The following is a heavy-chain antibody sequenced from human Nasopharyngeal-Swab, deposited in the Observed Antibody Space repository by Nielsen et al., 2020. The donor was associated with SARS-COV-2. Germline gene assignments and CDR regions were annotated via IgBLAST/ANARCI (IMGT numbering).Heavy chain of an antibody. J-gene: IGHJ4*02. D-gene: IGHD2-15*01. CDR1: GFTFSSYW. V-gene: IGHV3-74*01. CDR2: INSDGSST. Sequence: GESLKISCAASGFTFSSYWMHWVRQAPGKGLGWVSRINSDGSSTSYADSVKGRFTISRDNAKNTLYLQMNSLRAEDTAVYYCARVVCSGGSCYQNRYYFDYWGQGTLVTVSS. CDR3: ARVVCSGGSCYQNRYYFDY.